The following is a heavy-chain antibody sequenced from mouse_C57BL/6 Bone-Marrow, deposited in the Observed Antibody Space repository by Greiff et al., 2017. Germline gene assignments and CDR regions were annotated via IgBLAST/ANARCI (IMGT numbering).Heavy chain of an antibody. V-gene: IGHV1-72*01. Sequence: QVQLKQPGAELVKPGASVKLSCKASGYTFTSYWMHWVKQRPGRGLEWIGRIDPNSGGTKYNEKFKSKATLTVDKPSSTAYMQLSSLTSEDSAVYYCARRDYYGSSYYCDYWGQGTTLTVSS. CDR3: ARRDYYGSSYYCDY. CDR2: IDPNSGGT. J-gene: IGHJ2*01. CDR1: GYTFTSYW. D-gene: IGHD1-1*01.